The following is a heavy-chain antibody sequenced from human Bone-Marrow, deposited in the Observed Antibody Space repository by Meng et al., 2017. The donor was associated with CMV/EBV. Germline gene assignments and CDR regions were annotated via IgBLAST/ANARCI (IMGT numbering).Heavy chain of an antibody. CDR3: ARDIAVAGINAFDI. Sequence: GESLKISCAASGFTFSSYDMHWVRQATGKGLEWVSAIGTAGDTYYPGSVKGRFTISRENAKNSLYLQMNSLRAGDTAVYYCARDIAVAGINAFDIWGKG. D-gene: IGHD6-19*01. CDR2: IGTAGDT. V-gene: IGHV3-13*01. J-gene: IGHJ3*02. CDR1: GFTFSSYD.